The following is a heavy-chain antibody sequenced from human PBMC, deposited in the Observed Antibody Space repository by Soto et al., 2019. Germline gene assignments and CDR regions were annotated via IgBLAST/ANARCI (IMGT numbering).Heavy chain of an antibody. D-gene: IGHD1-1*01. Sequence: PSETLSLTCTVSGGSISSGGYYWSWIRQHPGKGLEWIGYIYYSGSTYYNPSLKSRVTISVDTSKNQFSLKLSSVTAADTAVYYCARQPKMETGYFDYWGQGTLVTVSS. CDR3: ARQPKMETGYFDY. CDR2: IYYSGST. J-gene: IGHJ4*02. CDR1: GGSISSGGYY. V-gene: IGHV4-31*03.